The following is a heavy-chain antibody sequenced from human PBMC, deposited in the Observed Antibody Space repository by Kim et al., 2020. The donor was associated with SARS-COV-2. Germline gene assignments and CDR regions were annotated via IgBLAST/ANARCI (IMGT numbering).Heavy chain of an antibody. D-gene: IGHD6-13*01. Sequence: SETLSLTCTVSGGSISSYYWSWIRQPPGKGLEWIGYIYYSGSTNYNPSLKSRVTISVDMSKNQFSLKLSSVTAADTAVYYCARVKREAAAGTGNFDYWGQGTLVTVSS. V-gene: IGHV4-59*01. CDR2: IYYSGST. CDR1: GGSISSYY. CDR3: ARVKREAAAGTGNFDY. J-gene: IGHJ4*02.